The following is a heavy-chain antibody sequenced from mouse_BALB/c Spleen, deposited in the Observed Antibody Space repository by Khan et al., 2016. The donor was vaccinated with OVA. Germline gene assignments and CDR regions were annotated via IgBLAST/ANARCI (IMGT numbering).Heavy chain of an antibody. Sequence: QVQLKQSGAELARPGASVKMSCKASGYTFTTYTIHWVKQRPGQGLEWIGYIIPSTDYTTYNQKFKDKATLTADKSSSTAYMQLSSLTSDDSAVYYCAKEGAYYRSDGWFAYWGQGTLVTLSA. V-gene: IGHV1-4*01. CDR1: GYTFTTYT. CDR3: AKEGAYYRSDGWFAY. J-gene: IGHJ3*01. D-gene: IGHD2-14*01. CDR2: IIPSTDYT.